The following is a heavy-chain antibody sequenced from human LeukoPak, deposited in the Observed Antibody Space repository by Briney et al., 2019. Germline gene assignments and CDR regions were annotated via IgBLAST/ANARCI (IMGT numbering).Heavy chain of an antibody. V-gene: IGHV4-4*07. J-gene: IGHJ5*02. Sequence: PSETLSLTCTVSGGSISSYYWSWIRQPAGKGLEWMGRIYTSGSTNYNPSLKSRVTMSVDTSKNQFSLRLSSVTAADTAVYYCARGRAVASWFDPWDQGTLVTVSS. D-gene: IGHD6-19*01. CDR1: GGSISSYY. CDR3: ARGRAVASWFDP. CDR2: IYTSGST.